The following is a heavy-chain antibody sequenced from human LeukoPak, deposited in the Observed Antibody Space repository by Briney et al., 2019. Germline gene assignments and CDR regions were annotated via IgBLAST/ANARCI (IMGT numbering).Heavy chain of an antibody. CDR1: GGSISSYY. V-gene: IGHV4-59*08. CDR3: ARLPMKPPTLTYCDFWARYHYGMDV. Sequence: SETLSLTCTVSGGSISSYYWSWIRQPPGKGLEWIGYIYYSGSTNYNPSLKSRVTISVDTSKNQFSLKLSSVTAADTAVYYCARLPMKPPTLTYCDFWARYHYGMDVWGQGTTVTVSS. CDR2: IYYSGST. J-gene: IGHJ6*02. D-gene: IGHD3-3*01.